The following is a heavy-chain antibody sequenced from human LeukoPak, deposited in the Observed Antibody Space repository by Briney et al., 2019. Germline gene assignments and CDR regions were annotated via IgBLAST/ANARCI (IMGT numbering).Heavy chain of an antibody. D-gene: IGHD2-21*02. V-gene: IGHV1-69*13. CDR2: IIPIFGTA. CDR1: GGTFSIYA. Sequence: ASVTVSCKASGGTFSIYAISWVRQAPGQGLEWMGGIIPIFGTANYAQKFQGRVTITADESTSTAYMELSSLRSEDTAVYYCAVAYCGGDCYYRPFDYWGQGTLVTVSS. J-gene: IGHJ4*02. CDR3: AVAYCGGDCYYRPFDY.